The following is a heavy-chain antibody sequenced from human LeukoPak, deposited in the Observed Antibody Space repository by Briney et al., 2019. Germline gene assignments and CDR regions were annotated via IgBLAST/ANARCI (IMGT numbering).Heavy chain of an antibody. CDR3: ARGSGIQLWLRRIAAAGTGSNRFDP. CDR2: INHSGST. CDR1: GGSFSGYY. J-gene: IGHJ5*02. Sequence: SETLSLTCAVYGGSFSGYYWSWIRQPPGKGLEWIGEINHSGSTNYNPSLKSRVTISVDTSKNQFSLKLSSVTAADTAVYYCARGSGIQLWLRRIAAAGTGSNRFDPWGQGTLVTVSS. D-gene: IGHD5-18*01. V-gene: IGHV4-34*01.